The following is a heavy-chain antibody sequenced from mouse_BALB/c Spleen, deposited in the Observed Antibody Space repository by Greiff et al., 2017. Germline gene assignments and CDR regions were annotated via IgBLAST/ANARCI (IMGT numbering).Heavy chain of an antibody. J-gene: IGHJ4*01. CDR2: INPSNGGT. CDR3: TRGLMITTDAMDY. CDR1: GYTFTSYY. V-gene: IGHV1S81*02. Sequence: QVQLQQPGAELVKPGASVKLSCKASGYTFTSYYMYWVKQRPGQGLEWIGGINPSNGGTNFNEKFKSKATLTVDKSSSTAYMQLSSLTSEDSAVYYCTRGLMITTDAMDYWGQGTSVTVSS. D-gene: IGHD2-4*01.